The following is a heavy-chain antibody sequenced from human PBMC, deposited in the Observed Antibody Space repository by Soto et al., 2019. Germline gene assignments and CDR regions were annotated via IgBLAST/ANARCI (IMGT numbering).Heavy chain of an antibody. D-gene: IGHD6-13*01. V-gene: IGHV3-21*01. CDR3: ARDRPARGIAAAATGPYYGMDV. CDR2: ISSSSSYI. CDR1: GFTFSSYS. Sequence: GGSLRLSCAASGFTFSSYSMNWVRQAPGKGLEWVSSISSSSSYIYYADSVKGRFTISRDNAKNSLYLQMNSLRAEDTAVYYCARDRPARGIAAAATGPYYGMDVWGQGTTVTVSS. J-gene: IGHJ6*02.